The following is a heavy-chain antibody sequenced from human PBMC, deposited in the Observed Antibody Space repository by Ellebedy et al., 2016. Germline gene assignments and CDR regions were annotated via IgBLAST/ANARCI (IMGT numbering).Heavy chain of an antibody. D-gene: IGHD5-18*01. CDR3: ANSGYSYAWGY. J-gene: IGHJ4*02. Sequence: GESLKISCEASGFTFSSHAMSWVRQAPGKGPEWVSAVVGSGERTFYADSVKGRFTISRDNSKNTVYLQVNSLTAEDTAVYFCANSGYSYAWGYWGQGTLVTVSS. V-gene: IGHV3-23*01. CDR2: VVGSGERT. CDR1: GFTFSSHA.